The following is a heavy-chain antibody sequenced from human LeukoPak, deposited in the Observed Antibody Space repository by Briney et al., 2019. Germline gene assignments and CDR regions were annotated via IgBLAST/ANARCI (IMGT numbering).Heavy chain of an antibody. V-gene: IGHV3-23*01. CDR3: GKEFSNSWLF. D-gene: IGHD6-13*01. J-gene: IGHJ4*02. Sequence: GGSLRLSCADCGFTFSSYGMTWVRQAPGKGLEWVSSISSSGGSTYYADSVKGRFTISRDNSKNTVYLQMNSLRAEDTAVYYCGKEFSNSWLFWGQGTLVTVPS. CDR2: ISSSGGST. CDR1: GFTFSSYG.